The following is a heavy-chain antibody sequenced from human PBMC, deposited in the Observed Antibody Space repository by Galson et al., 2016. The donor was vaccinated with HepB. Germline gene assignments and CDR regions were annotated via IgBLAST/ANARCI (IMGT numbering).Heavy chain of an antibody. Sequence: SLRLSCAASGFTFSDFAMHWVRQAPGKGLEWVTVISYHGIQKYYADSVKGRFTISRDNSRNTVYLHMTSLRVEDTALYYCARKVLHHFDSSGYFPGPLDMWGQGTLVTVSS. V-gene: IGHV3-30*03. CDR3: ARKVLHHFDSSGYFPGPLDM. J-gene: IGHJ3*02. D-gene: IGHD3-22*01. CDR2: ISYHGIQK. CDR1: GFTFSDFA.